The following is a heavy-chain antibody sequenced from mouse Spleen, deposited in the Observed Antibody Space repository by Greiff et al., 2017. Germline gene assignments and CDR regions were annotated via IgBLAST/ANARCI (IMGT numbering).Heavy chain of an antibody. J-gene: IGHJ1*01. CDR1: GYTFTSYW. Sequence: VQLQQPGAELVMPGASVKLSCKASGYTFTSYWMHWVKQRPGQGLEWIGEIDPSDSYTNYNQKFKGKATLTVDKSSSTAYMQLSSLTSEDSAVYYCARGGWYFDVWGAGTTVTVSS. V-gene: IGHV1-69*01. CDR3: ARGGWYFDV. CDR2: IDPSDSYT.